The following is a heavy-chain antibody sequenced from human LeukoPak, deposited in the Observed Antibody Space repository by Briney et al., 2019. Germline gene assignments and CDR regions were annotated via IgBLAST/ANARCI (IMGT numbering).Heavy chain of an antibody. Sequence: SETLSLTCAVYGGSFSGYYWSWIRQPPGEGLEWTGEINHSGSTNYNPSLKSRVTISVDTSKNQFSLKLSSVTAADTAVYYCARGSPRRYYYGSGSYPGLLLYGMDVWGQGTTVTVSS. CDR3: ARGSPRRYYYGSGSYPGLLLYGMDV. V-gene: IGHV4-34*01. CDR2: INHSGST. J-gene: IGHJ6*02. D-gene: IGHD3-10*01. CDR1: GGSFSGYY.